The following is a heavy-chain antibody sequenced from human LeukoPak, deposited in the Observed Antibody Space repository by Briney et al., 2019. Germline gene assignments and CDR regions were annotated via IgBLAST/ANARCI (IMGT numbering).Heavy chain of an antibody. CDR1: GFSFSSYG. CDR3: AKSMVGATAGLFDY. Sequence: PGGSLRLSCAASGFSFSSYGMHWVRQAPGKGLEWVAFIRNAGSNEYYAASVKGRFTISRDNAKNSLYLQMNSLRAEDTALYYCAKSMVGATAGLFDYWGQGTLVTVSS. J-gene: IGHJ4*02. D-gene: IGHD1-26*01. V-gene: IGHV3-30*02. CDR2: IRNAGSNE.